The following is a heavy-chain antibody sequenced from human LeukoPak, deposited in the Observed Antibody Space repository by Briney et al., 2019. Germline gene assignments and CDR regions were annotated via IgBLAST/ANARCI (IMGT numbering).Heavy chain of an antibody. CDR3: ARDPGGGDCSSTSCYGAFDI. J-gene: IGHJ3*02. Sequence: PSETLSLTCTVSGGSISGGNYFWSWIRQPAGKGLEWIGRINTSGNTNYNPSLKSRVTISLDTSKNQFSLKLNSVTAADTAVYYCARDPGGGDCSSTSCYGAFDIWGQGTMVTDSS. CDR1: GGSISGGNYF. D-gene: IGHD2-2*01. CDR2: INTSGNT. V-gene: IGHV4-61*02.